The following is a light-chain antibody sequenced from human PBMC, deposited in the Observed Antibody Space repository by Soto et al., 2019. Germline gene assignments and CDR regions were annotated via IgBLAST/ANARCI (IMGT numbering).Light chain of an antibody. V-gene: IGLV1-51*01. CDR1: SSNIGNNY. CDR2: DND. Sequence: QSVLTQPPSVSAAPGQKVTISCSGSSSNIGNNYVSWYQHLPGSAPKLIIYDNDKRSSWIPDRFSGSKSGTSATLDITGLQTGDEADYYCGTWDSTLSGVFGTGTKLTVL. CDR3: GTWDSTLSGV. J-gene: IGLJ1*01.